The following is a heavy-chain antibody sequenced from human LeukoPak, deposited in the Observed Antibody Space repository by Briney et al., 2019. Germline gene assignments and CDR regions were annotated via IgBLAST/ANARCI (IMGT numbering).Heavy chain of an antibody. J-gene: IGHJ2*01. Sequence: GGSLRLSCAASGFTFSSYSMNWVRQAPGKGLEWVSYISSSGSTIYYADSVKGRFTFSRDNAKNSLYLQMTSLRADDTAVYYCARRVTAQWYFDLWGRGTLVTVSS. D-gene: IGHD2-21*02. CDR1: GFTFSSYS. CDR2: ISSSGSTI. V-gene: IGHV3-48*04. CDR3: ARRVTAQWYFDL.